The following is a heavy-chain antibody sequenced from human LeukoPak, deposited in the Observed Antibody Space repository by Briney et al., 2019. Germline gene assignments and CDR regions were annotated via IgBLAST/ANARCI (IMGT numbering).Heavy chain of an antibody. J-gene: IGHJ5*02. D-gene: IGHD1-26*01. CDR2: INEDETEK. Sequence: PGGSLRLSCAVSGFTFTNHWMTWVRQAPGKELQWVANINEDETEKFYVDSVVGRFTISRDNGKNFLYLQMNSLRPEDTAVYYCAKSGGFFDTWGQGTLVTVSS. CDR1: GFTFTNHW. V-gene: IGHV3-7*01. CDR3: AKSGGFFDT.